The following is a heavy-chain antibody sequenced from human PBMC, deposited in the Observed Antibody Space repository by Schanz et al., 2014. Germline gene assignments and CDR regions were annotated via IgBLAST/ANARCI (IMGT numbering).Heavy chain of an antibody. CDR1: GFNFSSYS. J-gene: IGHJ4*02. CDR2: ISYGTSYI. D-gene: IGHD3-10*01. V-gene: IGHV3-21*01. CDR3: VRESSFAFDY. Sequence: EVQLVESGGGLVQPGGSLRLSCAASGFNFSSYSLNWVRQAPGKGLEWVSSISYGTSYIYYAESVKGRFTISRDNAKNSLSLQMNGLRAEDTAVYYCVRESSFAFDYWGQGTLDTVSS.